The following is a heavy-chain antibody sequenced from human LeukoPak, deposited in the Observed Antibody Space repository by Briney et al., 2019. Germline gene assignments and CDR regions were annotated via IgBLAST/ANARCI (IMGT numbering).Heavy chain of an antibody. J-gene: IGHJ4*02. D-gene: IGHD6-19*01. V-gene: IGHV4-59*01. CDR3: ARDMRYSSGWYDY. Sequence: PSETLSLTCTVSGGSISSYYWSWIRQPPGKGLEWIGYIYYSGSTNYNPSLKSRVTISVDTSKNQFSLKLSSVTAADTAVYYCARDMRYSSGWYDYWGQGTLVTVSS. CDR2: IYYSGST. CDR1: GGSISSYY.